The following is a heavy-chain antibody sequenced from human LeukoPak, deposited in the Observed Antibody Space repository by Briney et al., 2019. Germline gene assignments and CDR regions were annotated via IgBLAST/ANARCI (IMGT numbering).Heavy chain of an antibody. CDR1: GGSISSSNW. V-gene: IGHV4-4*02. J-gene: IGHJ6*03. CDR2: IYHSGST. Sequence: SGTLSLTCAVSGGSISSSNWWSWVRQPPGKGLEWIGEIYHSGSTNYNPSLKSRVTISVDKSKNQFSLKLSSVTAADTAVYYCARNRQSERDYHYYYMDVWGKGTTVTVSS. CDR3: ARNRQSERDYHYYYMDV. D-gene: IGHD3-16*02.